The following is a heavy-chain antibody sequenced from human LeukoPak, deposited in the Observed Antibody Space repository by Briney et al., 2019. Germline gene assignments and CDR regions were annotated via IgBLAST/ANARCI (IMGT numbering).Heavy chain of an antibody. Sequence: GGSLRLSCAASGFTFSSYSMNWVRQAPGKGLEWVSSISSSSSYIYYADSVKGRFTISRDNAKNSLYLQMNSLRAEDTAVYYCARRIGESTRNYYYYMDVWGKGTTVTISS. CDR1: GFTFSSYS. J-gene: IGHJ6*03. D-gene: IGHD3-10*01. CDR2: ISSSSSYI. V-gene: IGHV3-21*01. CDR3: ARRIGESTRNYYYYMDV.